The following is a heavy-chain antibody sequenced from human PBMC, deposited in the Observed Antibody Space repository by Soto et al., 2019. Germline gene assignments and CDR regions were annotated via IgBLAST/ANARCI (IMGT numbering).Heavy chain of an antibody. D-gene: IGHD6-6*01. CDR1: GFTFSSYA. V-gene: IGHV3-23*01. J-gene: IGHJ4*02. Sequence: EVQLLESGGGLVQPGGSLRLSCAASGFTFSSYAMGWVRQAPGKGLEWVSAISGSGGSTYYADSVKGRFTISRDNSKNTLYLQMNSLRAEDTAVYYCAKATSIAARAVGIAIDYWGQGTLVTVSS. CDR2: ISGSGGST. CDR3: AKATSIAARAVGIAIDY.